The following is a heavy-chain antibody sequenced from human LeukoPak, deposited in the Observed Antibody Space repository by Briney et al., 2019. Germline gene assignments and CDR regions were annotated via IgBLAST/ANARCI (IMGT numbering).Heavy chain of an antibody. CDR3: ARDWNGSGTAFDH. Sequence: GGSLRLSCAASGFSFTAYWMSWVRQAPGKGLEWVANIKVDGTEKYYVDSVKGRFTISRDNAKNSLSLQMSGLRAEDTAVYYCARDWNGSGTAFDHWGQGTLVTVPS. J-gene: IGHJ4*02. V-gene: IGHV3-7*05. CDR1: GFSFTAYW. CDR2: IKVDGTEK. D-gene: IGHD1-1*01.